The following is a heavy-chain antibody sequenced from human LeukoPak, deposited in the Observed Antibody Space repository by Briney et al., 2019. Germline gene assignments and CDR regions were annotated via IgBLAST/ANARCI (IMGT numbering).Heavy chain of an antibody. J-gene: IGHJ4*02. CDR1: GYTFTSYG. V-gene: IGHV1-18*01. D-gene: IGHD6-13*01. CDR3: ARTVGGSSWFYSDY. CDR2: ISAYNGNT. Sequence: ASVKVSCKASGYTFTSYGISWVRQAPGQGLEWMGWISAYNGNTTYAQKLQGRVTMTTDTSTSTAYMELRSLRSDDTAVYYCARTVGGSSWFYSDYWGQGTLVTVSS.